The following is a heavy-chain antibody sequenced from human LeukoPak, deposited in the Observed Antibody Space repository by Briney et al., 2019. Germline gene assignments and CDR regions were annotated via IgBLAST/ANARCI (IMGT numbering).Heavy chain of an antibody. CDR3: VRDGSYTFDY. CDR2: IKSDGIDT. V-gene: IGHV3-74*01. J-gene: IGHJ4*02. CDR1: GFTFSNSW. Sequence: GGSLRLSCEVSGFTFSNSWMHWVRQTPGKGLVWVSRIKSDGIDTLYADSVKGRFTISRDNAKNTVYLQMNSLRVQDTAVYYCVRDGSYTFDYWGQGTLVTVSS. D-gene: IGHD1-26*01.